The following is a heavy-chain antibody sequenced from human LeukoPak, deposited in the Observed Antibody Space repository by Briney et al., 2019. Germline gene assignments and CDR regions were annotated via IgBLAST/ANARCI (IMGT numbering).Heavy chain of an antibody. V-gene: IGHV1-18*01. CDR1: GYTFTSYG. CDR2: ISAYNGNT. CDR3: ARDGFGGIAVAGRPLYYYYYGMDV. Sequence: ASVKVSCKASGYTFTSYGISWVRQAPGQGLEWMGWISAYNGNTNYAQKLRGRVTMTTDTSTSTAYMELRSLRSDDTAVYYCARDGFGGIAVAGRPLYYYYYGMDVWGQGTTVTVSS. D-gene: IGHD6-19*01. J-gene: IGHJ6*02.